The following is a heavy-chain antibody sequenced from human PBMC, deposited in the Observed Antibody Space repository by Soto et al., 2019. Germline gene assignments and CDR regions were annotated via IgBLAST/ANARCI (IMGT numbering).Heavy chain of an antibody. Sequence: GGSLRLSCEAFGFTFSRDGMSWVRQVPGMGQEWVSLITDNGRRTYYADSVKGRFTISRDNTKDTLFLQMNSLRAEDTAVYYCAKERATATAFDYWGQGALVTVSS. CDR2: ITDNGRRT. J-gene: IGHJ4*02. CDR3: AKERATATAFDY. CDR1: GFTFSRDG. D-gene: IGHD2-21*02. V-gene: IGHV3-23*01.